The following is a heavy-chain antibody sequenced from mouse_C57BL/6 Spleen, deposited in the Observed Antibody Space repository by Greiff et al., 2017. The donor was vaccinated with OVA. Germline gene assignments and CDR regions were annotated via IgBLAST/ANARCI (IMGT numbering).Heavy chain of an antibody. CDR2: INPNYGTT. J-gene: IGHJ4*01. V-gene: IGHV1-39*01. D-gene: IGHD1-1*01. CDR3: ARVKINGSSYCYAMDY. CDR1: GYSFTDYN. Sequence: EVKLQESGPELVKPGASVKISCKASGYSFTDYNMNWVKQSNGKSLEWIGVINPNYGTTSYNQKFKGKATLTVDQSSSTAYMQLNSLTSEDSAVYYCARVKINGSSYCYAMDYWGQGTSVTVSS.